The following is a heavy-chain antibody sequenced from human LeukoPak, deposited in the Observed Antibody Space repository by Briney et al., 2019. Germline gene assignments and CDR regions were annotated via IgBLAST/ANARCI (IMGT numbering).Heavy chain of an antibody. CDR2: IYYSGST. D-gene: IGHD3-10*01. V-gene: IGHV4-59*12. Sequence: SETLSLTCTVSGGSISSYYWSWIRQPPGKGLEWIGYIYYSGSTNYNPSLKSRVTISVDTSKNQFSLKLSSVTAADTAIYYCARDAKYYYGSRTYFFFEYWGQGTLLSVSS. CDR3: ARDAKYYYGSRTYFFFEY. J-gene: IGHJ4*02. CDR1: GGSISSYY.